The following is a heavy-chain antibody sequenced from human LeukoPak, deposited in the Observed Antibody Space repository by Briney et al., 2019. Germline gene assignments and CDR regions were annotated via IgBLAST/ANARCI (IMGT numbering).Heavy chain of an antibody. D-gene: IGHD3-22*01. CDR2: IYSGGTT. CDR3: ARDVGGDSSGYPDY. J-gene: IGHJ4*02. V-gene: IGHV3-66*01. CDR1: GFTVSNNY. Sequence: GGSLRLSCAASGFTVSNNYMSWVRQAPGKGLEWVSVIYSGGTTYYADSVKGRFTISRDNSRNTLYLQMNSLRAEDTAVYYCARDVGGDSSGYPDYWGQGTLVTVSP.